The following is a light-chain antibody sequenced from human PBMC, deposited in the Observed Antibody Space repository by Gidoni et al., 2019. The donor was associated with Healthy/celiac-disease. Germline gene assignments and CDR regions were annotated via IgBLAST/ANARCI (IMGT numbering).Light chain of an antibody. Sequence: EIVLTQSPATLSLSPGERATLSCRASQSVSRYLAWYQQKPGQDPRLLIYDAYHRATGITARFSGSVSGTDFTLTISSLEPEDFSVYYCQQRSNWPFTVGQGTRLEIK. CDR2: DAY. CDR1: QSVSRY. CDR3: QQRSNWPFT. J-gene: IGKJ5*01. V-gene: IGKV3-11*01.